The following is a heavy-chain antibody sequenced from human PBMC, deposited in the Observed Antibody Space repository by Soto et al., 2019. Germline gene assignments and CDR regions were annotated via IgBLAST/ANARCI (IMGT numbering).Heavy chain of an antibody. CDR2: INPNSGGT. CDR3: AREKYYDFWSGSLAHYMDV. CDR1: GYTFTGYY. D-gene: IGHD3-3*01. Sequence: ASVKVSCKASGYTFTGYYMHWVRQAPGQGLEWMGWINPNSGGTNYAQKFQGWVTMTRDTSISTAYMELSRLRSDDTAVYYCAREKYYDFWSGSLAHYMDVWGKGTTVTVSS. V-gene: IGHV1-2*04. J-gene: IGHJ6*03.